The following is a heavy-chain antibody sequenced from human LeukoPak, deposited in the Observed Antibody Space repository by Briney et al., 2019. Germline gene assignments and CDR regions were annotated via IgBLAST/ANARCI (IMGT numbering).Heavy chain of an antibody. CDR1: GGSISSGDYY. CDR3: ARGRSSSWSSFDY. CDR2: IYNNGRT. V-gene: IGHV4-30-4*01. Sequence: SQTLSLTCTVSGGSISSGDYYWSWIRRPPGKGLEWIGYIYNNGRTDYNPSLKSRVTISVDTSKNLFSLKVSSVTAADAAVYYCARGRSSSWSSFDYWGQGTLVTVSS. J-gene: IGHJ4*02. D-gene: IGHD6-13*01.